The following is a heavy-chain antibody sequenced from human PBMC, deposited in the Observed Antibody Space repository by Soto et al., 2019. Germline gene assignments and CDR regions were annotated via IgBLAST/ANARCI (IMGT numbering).Heavy chain of an antibody. D-gene: IGHD6-6*01. J-gene: IGHJ6*02. V-gene: IGHV3-21*01. Sequence: NPVGSLRLSCAASEFSFDIYSMNWVRQAPGKGLEWVSSIRSSSSYIYYADSVKGRFSISRDNAKNSVVLQMNSLRAEDTAVYYCARMSIVGRRDYYYGMDVWGQGITVTVSS. CDR1: EFSFDIYS. CDR2: IRSSSSYI. CDR3: ARMSIVGRRDYYYGMDV.